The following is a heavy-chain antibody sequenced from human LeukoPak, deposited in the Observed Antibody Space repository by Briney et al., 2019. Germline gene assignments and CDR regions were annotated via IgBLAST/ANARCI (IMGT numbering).Heavy chain of an antibody. V-gene: IGHV1-18*01. CDR3: ARERRYCSSTSCYGYYYYMDV. D-gene: IGHD2-2*01. CDR2: ISGYNGNT. CDR1: GYTFTSYG. J-gene: IGHJ6*03. Sequence: ASVKVSCKASGYTFTSYGISWVRQAPGQGLEWMGWISGYNGNTNYAQKFQGRVTITADESTSTAYMELSSLRSEDTAVYYCARERRYCSSTSCYGYYYYMDVWGKGTTVTISS.